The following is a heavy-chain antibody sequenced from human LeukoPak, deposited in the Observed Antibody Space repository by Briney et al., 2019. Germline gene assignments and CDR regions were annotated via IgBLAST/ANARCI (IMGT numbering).Heavy chain of an antibody. J-gene: IGHJ4*02. CDR2: MNPNSGNT. Sequence: ASVKVSCKASGYTFTSYDINWVRQATGQGLEWMGWMNPNSGNTGYAQKFQGRVTMTRNTPISTAYMELSSLRSEDTAVYYCARPYYDILTGCYYFDYWGQGTLVTVSS. V-gene: IGHV1-8*01. CDR1: GYTFTSYD. CDR3: ARPYYDILTGCYYFDY. D-gene: IGHD3-9*01.